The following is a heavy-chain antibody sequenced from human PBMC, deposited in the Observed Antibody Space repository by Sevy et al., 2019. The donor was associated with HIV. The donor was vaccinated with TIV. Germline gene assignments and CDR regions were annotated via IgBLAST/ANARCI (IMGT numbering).Heavy chain of an antibody. V-gene: IGHV3-30-3*01. Sequence: GGSLRLSCAASGFTFSSYAMHWVRQAPGKGLELVAVISYDGSNKYYADSVKGRFTISRDNSKNTLYLQMNSLRAEDTAVYYCAREYSYGRYFDYWGQGTLVTVSS. J-gene: IGHJ4*02. CDR2: ISYDGSNK. CDR3: AREYSYGRYFDY. CDR1: GFTFSSYA. D-gene: IGHD5-18*01.